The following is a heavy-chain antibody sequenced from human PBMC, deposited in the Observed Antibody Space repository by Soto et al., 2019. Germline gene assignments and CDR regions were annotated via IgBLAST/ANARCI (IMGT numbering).Heavy chain of an antibody. D-gene: IGHD4-4*01. V-gene: IGHV3-30-3*01. Sequence: QVQLVESGGGVVQPGRSLRLSCAASGFTFSYYAMHWVRQAPGKGLEWVAVMSHDGSNEYYADSVKGRFTISRDNSKSTLYLQMNSLRSEDTALYYCARVDRTVTTFYYYSMDVWGQGTTVSVSS. CDR1: GFTFSYYA. CDR2: MSHDGSNE. J-gene: IGHJ6*02. CDR3: ARVDRTVTTFYYYSMDV.